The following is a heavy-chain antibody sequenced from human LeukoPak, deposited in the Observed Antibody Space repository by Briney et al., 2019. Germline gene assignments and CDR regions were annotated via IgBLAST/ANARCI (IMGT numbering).Heavy chain of an antibody. CDR2: ISSGSSIM. CDR3: AREKYSGSYYDY. Sequence: GGSLRLSCAASGFIFSVYRMNWVRQAPGKGLERLSYISSGSSIMYYADSVKGRFTVSRDDAKNSLFPQLNSLRVEDTAVYYCAREKYSGSYYDYWGHGTLVTVSS. V-gene: IGHV3-48*01. CDR1: GFIFSVYR. D-gene: IGHD1-26*01. J-gene: IGHJ4*03.